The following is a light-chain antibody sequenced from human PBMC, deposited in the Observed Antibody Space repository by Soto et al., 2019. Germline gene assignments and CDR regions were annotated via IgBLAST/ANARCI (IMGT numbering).Light chain of an antibody. J-gene: IGKJ4*01. CDR3: QQYNNWPPVT. CDR2: GAS. CDR1: QSVSIN. Sequence: EIVMTQSPATLSVSPGERATLSCRASQSVSINLAWYQQKPGQASRLLIYGASTRATGFPARFSGSGSGTEFTLTINSLQSEDSAVYYCQQYNNWPPVTFGGGTKVDIK. V-gene: IGKV3-15*01.